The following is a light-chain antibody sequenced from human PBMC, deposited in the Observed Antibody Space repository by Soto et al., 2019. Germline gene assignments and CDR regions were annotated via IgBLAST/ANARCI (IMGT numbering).Light chain of an antibody. CDR2: DAS. CDR1: QSVYSN. Sequence: EIVMTQSPVTLSVSPGEGVTLSCRASQSVYSNLAWYQQKPGQAPRLLIYDASARAPDIPARFSGSGSGTDFTLTVSRLQSEDFAVYYGQQYTNSPLTFGGGTRVEIK. J-gene: IGKJ4*01. CDR3: QQYTNSPLT. V-gene: IGKV3-15*01.